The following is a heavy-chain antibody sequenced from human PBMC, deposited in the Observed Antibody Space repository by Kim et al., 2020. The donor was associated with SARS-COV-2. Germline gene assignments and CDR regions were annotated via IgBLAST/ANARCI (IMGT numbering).Heavy chain of an antibody. V-gene: IGHV1-8*01. D-gene: IGHD4-17*01. J-gene: IGHJ6*02. Sequence: YAQKFQGRVTMTRNTAISTAYMELSSLRSEDTAVYYCARGGHYGDYGMDVWGQGTTVTVSS. CDR3: ARGGHYGDYGMDV.